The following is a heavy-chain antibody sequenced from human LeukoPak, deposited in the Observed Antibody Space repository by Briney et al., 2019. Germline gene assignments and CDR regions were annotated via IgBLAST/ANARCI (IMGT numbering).Heavy chain of an antibody. D-gene: IGHD2-2*01. V-gene: IGHV1-2*06. Sequence: GASVKVSCKASGYTFTGYYMHWVRQAPGQGLEWMGRINPNSGGTNYAQKFQGRVTMARDTSIGTAYMELSRLRSDDTAVYYCASPATSTSRERRSGLRYYFDYWGQGTLVTVSS. J-gene: IGHJ4*02. CDR3: ASPATSTSRERRSGLRYYFDY. CDR1: GYTFTGYY. CDR2: INPNSGGT.